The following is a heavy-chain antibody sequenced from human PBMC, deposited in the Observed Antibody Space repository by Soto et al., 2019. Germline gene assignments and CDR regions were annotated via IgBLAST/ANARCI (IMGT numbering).Heavy chain of an antibody. D-gene: IGHD3-22*01. J-gene: IGHJ4*02. V-gene: IGHV4-4*02. CDR2: IYHSGST. Sequence: SETLSLTCAVSCGSISSSNWWSWVRQPPGKGLEWIGEIYHSGSTNYNPSLKSRVTISVDTSKNQFSLKLSSVTAADTAVYYCAIWYYDDSSGYYDYWGQGTLVTVSA. CDR3: AIWYYDDSSGYYDY. CDR1: CGSISSSNW.